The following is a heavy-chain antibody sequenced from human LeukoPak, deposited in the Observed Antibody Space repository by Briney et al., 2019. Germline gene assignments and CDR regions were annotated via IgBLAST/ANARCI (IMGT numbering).Heavy chain of an antibody. CDR2: IYHSGST. J-gene: IGHJ4*02. V-gene: IGHV4-4*02. Sequence: SETLSLTCAVSGASINSSNWWSWVRQSPGKGLEWIGEIYHSGSTNYNPSLKSRVTISVDKSKNQFSLKVTSVTAADTAMYYCARDLTTSGIRVWIYWGQGTLVTVSS. D-gene: IGHD4/OR15-4a*01. CDR1: GASINSSNW. CDR3: ARDLTTSGIRVWIY.